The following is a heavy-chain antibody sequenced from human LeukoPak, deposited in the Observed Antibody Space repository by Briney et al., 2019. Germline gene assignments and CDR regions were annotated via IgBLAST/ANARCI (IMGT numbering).Heavy chain of an antibody. CDR3: TTLYYYDASDY. CDR1: GFTFSDHY. Sequence: GGSLRLSCAASGFTFSDHYMDWVRQAPGKGLEWVGRIKSKTDGGTADYAAPVKGRFTISRDDSKTTLHLQMNSLKTEDTAVYYCTTLYYYDASDYWGQGTLVTVSS. J-gene: IGHJ4*02. V-gene: IGHV3-15*01. CDR2: IKSKTDGGTA. D-gene: IGHD3-22*01.